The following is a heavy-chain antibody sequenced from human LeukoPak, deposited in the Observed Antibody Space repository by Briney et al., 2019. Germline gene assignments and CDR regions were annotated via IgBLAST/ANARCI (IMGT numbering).Heavy chain of an antibody. CDR2: IYYSGST. CDR3: ASPGSSTVTTADY. Sequence: SETLSLTCTVSGGSISSYYWSWIRQPPGKGLEWIGSIYYSGSTYYNPSLKSRVTISVDTSKNQFSLKLSSVTAADTAVYYCASPGSSTVTTADYWGQGTLVTVSS. J-gene: IGHJ4*02. V-gene: IGHV4-39*01. CDR1: GGSISSYY. D-gene: IGHD4-17*01.